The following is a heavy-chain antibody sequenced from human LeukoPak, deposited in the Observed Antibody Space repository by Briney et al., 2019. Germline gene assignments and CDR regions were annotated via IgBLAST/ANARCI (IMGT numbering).Heavy chain of an antibody. V-gene: IGHV4-38-2*02. CDR2: FYHGGNT. Sequence: SETLSLTCTVSGYSISSGYYWGWIRQPPGKGLEWIGSFYHGGNTYYNPSLKSRVTMSVDRSKNHFSLTLISVTAADTAVYYCARDQVDYDTPDHFDYWGKGTLVTVSS. J-gene: IGHJ4*02. D-gene: IGHD3-22*01. CDR3: ARDQVDYDTPDHFDY. CDR1: GYSISSGYY.